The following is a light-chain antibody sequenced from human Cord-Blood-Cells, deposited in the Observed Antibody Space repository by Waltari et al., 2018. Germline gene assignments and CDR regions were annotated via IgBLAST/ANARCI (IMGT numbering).Light chain of an antibody. Sequence: DIQMTQSPSTLSASVGDRVTITCRASQSISSWLAWYQQKPGKAPKLLIYKASSLESGVPSRFSDSGSGTEFTLTISSLQPDDFATYYCQHYNSYSWTFGQGTKVEIK. CDR3: QHYNSYSWT. J-gene: IGKJ1*01. CDR2: KAS. CDR1: QSISSW. V-gene: IGKV1-5*03.